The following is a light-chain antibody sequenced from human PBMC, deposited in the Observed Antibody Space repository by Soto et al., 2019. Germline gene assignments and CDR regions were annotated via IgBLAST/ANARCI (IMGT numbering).Light chain of an antibody. CDR3: QQYNNWNT. CDR1: QSVYSR. V-gene: IGKV3-15*01. CDR2: DAS. Sequence: EIVMTQSPDTLSLSPGERATLSCRASQSVYSRLAWYQQKPGQAPRLLIYDASTRATGIPARFSGSGSGTDFTLTISSLQSEDFAVYYCQQYNNWNTFGQGTKLEIK. J-gene: IGKJ2*01.